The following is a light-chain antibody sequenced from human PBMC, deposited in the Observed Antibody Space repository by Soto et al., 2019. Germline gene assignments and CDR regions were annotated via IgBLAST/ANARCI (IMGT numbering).Light chain of an antibody. J-gene: IGKJ1*01. Sequence: EIVMTQSPDTLSVSPGERATLSCRASQRVSSNLAWYQQKPGQAPRLLIYGASTRATGIPARLSSSGSGTEFTLTISILQSDDFAVYYFQQYNNWPPWTFGQGTKVEIK. CDR2: GAS. CDR3: QQYNNWPPWT. CDR1: QRVSSN. V-gene: IGKV3-15*01.